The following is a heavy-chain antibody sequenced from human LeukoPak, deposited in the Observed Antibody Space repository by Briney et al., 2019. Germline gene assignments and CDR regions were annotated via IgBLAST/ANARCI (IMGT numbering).Heavy chain of an antibody. Sequence: GGSLRLSCAASGFSFRRYAMNWVRQAPGKGLEWVAYVNAESTDILYADSVRCRFTISRDNAKNSLYLQMNSLRAEDRGVYYCARDTFEPLVIDFWGQGTLVTVSS. J-gene: IGHJ4*02. CDR2: VNAESTDI. CDR1: GFSFRRYA. V-gene: IGHV3-21*05. CDR3: ARDTFEPLVIDF. D-gene: IGHD6-13*01.